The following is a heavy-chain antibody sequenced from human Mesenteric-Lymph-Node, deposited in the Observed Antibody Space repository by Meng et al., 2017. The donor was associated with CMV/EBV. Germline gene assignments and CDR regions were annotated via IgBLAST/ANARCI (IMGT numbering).Heavy chain of an antibody. CDR2: IYHSGST. Sequence: SETLSLTCAVSGGSISSSNWWSWVRQPPGKGLEWIGEIYHSGSTNYNPSLKSRVTISVDTSKNQFSLKLSSVTAADTAVYYCARHHYCSSTSCYGGRDYWGQGTLVTVSS. CDR3: ARHHYCSSTSCYGGRDY. D-gene: IGHD2-2*01. V-gene: IGHV4-4*02. J-gene: IGHJ4*02. CDR1: GGSISSSNW.